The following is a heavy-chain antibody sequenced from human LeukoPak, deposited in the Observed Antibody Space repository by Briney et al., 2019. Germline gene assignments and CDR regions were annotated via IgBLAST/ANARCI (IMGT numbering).Heavy chain of an antibody. CDR2: ISPSGTNT. Sequence: GGSLRLSCAASGATFSSYTMSWVRQAPGKGLEWVSGISPSGTNTYHANSVKGRFTISRDSAKNSLNLQMNSLRAEDTAVYYCTREATIVVGDAFDLWGQGTMVTVSS. V-gene: IGHV3-21*06. D-gene: IGHD2-15*01. CDR3: TREATIVVGDAFDL. CDR1: GATFSSYT. J-gene: IGHJ3*01.